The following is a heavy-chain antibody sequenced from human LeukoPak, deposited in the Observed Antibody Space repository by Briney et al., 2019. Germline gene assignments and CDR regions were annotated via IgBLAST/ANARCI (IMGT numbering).Heavy chain of an antibody. V-gene: IGHV3-20*04. Sequence: GGSLRLSCAASGFTFDDYGMSWVRQAPGKGLEWVSGINWNGGSTGYADSVKGRFTISRVNAKNSLYLQMNSLRAEDTALYYCARLGVGATRDAFDIWGQGTMVTVSS. CDR2: INWNGGST. CDR1: GFTFDDYG. D-gene: IGHD1-26*01. CDR3: ARLGVGATRDAFDI. J-gene: IGHJ3*02.